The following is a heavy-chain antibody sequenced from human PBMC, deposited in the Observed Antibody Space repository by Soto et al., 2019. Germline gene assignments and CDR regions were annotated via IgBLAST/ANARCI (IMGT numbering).Heavy chain of an antibody. J-gene: IGHJ3*01. CDR1: GIRLSESY. CDR2: IGDSYR. D-gene: IGHD3-16*01. Sequence: QVQLVESGGGLVKPGGTLRLSCAGSGIRLSESYINWIRLTPEKGLAWISYIGDSYRHYAASVRGRFTISRDNVQNSVSLEMTNLRFDDTAIYYCARRRAFGEVEAFDDWGPGTLVTVSS. V-gene: IGHV3-11*05. CDR3: ARRRAFGEVEAFDD.